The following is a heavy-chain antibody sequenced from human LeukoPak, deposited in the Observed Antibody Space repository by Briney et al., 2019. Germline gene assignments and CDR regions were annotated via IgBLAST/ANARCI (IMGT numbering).Heavy chain of an antibody. CDR2: IYYSGST. J-gene: IGHJ3*02. D-gene: IGHD6-13*01. CDR1: GGSISSYY. V-gene: IGHV4-59*01. CDR3: ARDVAEAFDI. Sequence: PSETLSLTCTVSGGSISSYYWSWIRQPPGKGLEWIGYIYYSGSTNYNPPLKSRVTISVDTSKNQFSLKLSSVTAADTAVYYCARDVAEAFDIWGQGTMVTVSS.